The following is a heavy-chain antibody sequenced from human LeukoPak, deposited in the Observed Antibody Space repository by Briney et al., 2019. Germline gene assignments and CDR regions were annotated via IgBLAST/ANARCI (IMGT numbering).Heavy chain of an antibody. Sequence: ASVKVSCKASGGTFSSYAISWVRQAPGQGLEWMGWISAYNGNTNYAQKLQGRVTMTTDTSTSTAYMELRSLRSDDTAVYYCARGVSFHDDAFDIWGQGTMVTVSS. CDR2: ISAYNGNT. CDR1: GGTFSSYA. D-gene: IGHD2-15*01. V-gene: IGHV1-18*01. CDR3: ARGVSFHDDAFDI. J-gene: IGHJ3*02.